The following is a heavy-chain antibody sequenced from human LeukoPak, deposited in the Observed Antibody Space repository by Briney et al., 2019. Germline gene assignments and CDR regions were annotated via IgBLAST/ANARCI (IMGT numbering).Heavy chain of an antibody. CDR2: TTWSGDRA. J-gene: IGHJ4*02. D-gene: IGHD3-10*01. Sequence: GGSLRLSCAASGFTFDDYGMSWVRQAPGKGLEWVSGTTWSGDRAGYADSVKGRFTISRDNAKNSLYLQMNSLRAEDTALYYCARMGDYGSGSYFDYWGQGALVTVSS. V-gene: IGHV3-20*04. CDR1: GFTFDDYG. CDR3: ARMGDYGSGSYFDY.